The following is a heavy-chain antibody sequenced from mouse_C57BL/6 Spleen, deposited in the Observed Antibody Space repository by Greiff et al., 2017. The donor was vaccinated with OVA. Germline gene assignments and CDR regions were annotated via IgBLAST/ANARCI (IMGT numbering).Heavy chain of an antibody. J-gene: IGHJ1*03. CDR1: GYTFTDYY. Sequence: VQLQQSGPELVKPGASVKISCKASGYTFTDYYMNWVKQSHGKSLEWIGDINPNNGGTSYNQKFKGKATLTVDKSSSTAYMERRSLTSEDSAVYYCARGGTTVVAPNWYFDVWGTGTTVTVSS. CDR2: INPNNGGT. D-gene: IGHD1-1*01. CDR3: ARGGTTVVAPNWYFDV. V-gene: IGHV1-26*01.